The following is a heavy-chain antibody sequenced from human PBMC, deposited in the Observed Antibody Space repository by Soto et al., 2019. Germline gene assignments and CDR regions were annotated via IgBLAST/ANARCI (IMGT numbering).Heavy chain of an antibody. J-gene: IGHJ6*02. CDR3: ARESAVVSKPGMRGHYGMDV. D-gene: IGHD2-8*01. Sequence: SETLSLTCTVSGGSVSSGSYYWSWIRQPPGKGLEWIGYIYYSGSTNYNPSLKSRVTISVDTSKNQFSLKLSSVTAADTAVYYCARESAVVSKPGMRGHYGMDVWGQGTTVTVSS. V-gene: IGHV4-61*01. CDR2: IYYSGST. CDR1: GGSVSSGSYY.